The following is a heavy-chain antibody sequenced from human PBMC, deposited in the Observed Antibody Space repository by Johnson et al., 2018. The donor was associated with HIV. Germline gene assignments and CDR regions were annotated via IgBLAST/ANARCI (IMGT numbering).Heavy chain of an antibody. CDR3: ATGASSTWSLGALDI. J-gene: IGHJ3*02. V-gene: IGHV3-30-3*01. Sequence: QVQLVESGGGVVQPGRSLRLSCAASGFTFSTYPMHWVRQAPGKGLEWVAVLSYDGGNKYYADSVTGRFTISRDNSKNTLYLQMNSLRAEETAVYYCATGASSTWSLGALDIWGQGTVVTVSS. D-gene: IGHD6-13*01. CDR2: LSYDGGNK. CDR1: GFTFSTYP.